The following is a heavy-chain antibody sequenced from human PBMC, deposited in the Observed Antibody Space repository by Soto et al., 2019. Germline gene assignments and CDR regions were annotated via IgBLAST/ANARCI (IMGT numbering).Heavy chain of an antibody. V-gene: IGHV4-4*07. Sequence: PSETLSLTCTVSGGSISNYFCNWIRQPACKGLEWIGRIDNSGITNYNPSLKSRITMSADTSRNQFSLKLNSVTAADTAVYYCARGGQEFCSGPFECLGRRALVTVCS. CDR1: GGSISNYF. CDR2: IDNSGIT. CDR3: ARGGQEFCSGPFEC. D-gene: IGHD3-3*01. J-gene: IGHJ4*02.